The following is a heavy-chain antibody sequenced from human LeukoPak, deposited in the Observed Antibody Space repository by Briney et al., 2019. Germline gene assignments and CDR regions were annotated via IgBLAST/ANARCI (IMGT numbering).Heavy chain of an antibody. CDR2: IYHSGST. D-gene: IGHD1-26*01. V-gene: IGHV4-59*12. CDR1: GGSISSYY. Sequence: SSETLSLTCTVSGGSISSYYWSWTRQPPGKGLEWIGEIYHSGSTNYNPSLKSRVTISVDKSKNQFSLKLSSVTAADTAVYYCATMARGSYYSDYWGQGTLVTVSS. CDR3: ATMARGSYYSDY. J-gene: IGHJ4*02.